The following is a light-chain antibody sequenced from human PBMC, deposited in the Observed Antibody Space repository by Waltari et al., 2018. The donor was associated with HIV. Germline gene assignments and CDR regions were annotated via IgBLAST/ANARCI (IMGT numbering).Light chain of an antibody. CDR1: QDVSSF. CDR3: QQRSNWPT. V-gene: IGKV3-11*01. CDR2: DAS. Sequence: EIVLTQSPATPSLSPGERATLSCRASQDVSSFLAWYQQKPGQAPRLLIADASNRASGIPARFSGSGSGTDFTLTISRLEPEDVAIYYCQQRSNWPTFGGGTKVEIK. J-gene: IGKJ4*01.